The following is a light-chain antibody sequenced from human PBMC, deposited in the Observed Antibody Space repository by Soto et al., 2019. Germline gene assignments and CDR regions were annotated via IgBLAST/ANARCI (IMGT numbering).Light chain of an antibody. J-gene: IGKJ4*01. CDR2: DAS. CDR1: QSISTY. CDR3: QQSYRTPRT. Sequence: DIQMTQSPSYLSTSVGDRVTITCRASQSISTYLNWYQQKPGKAPKLLIYDASSLQSGVPSRFSGSGSGTDFTLTISSLQPGDFATYYCQQSYRTPRTFGGGTKVDIK. V-gene: IGKV1-39*01.